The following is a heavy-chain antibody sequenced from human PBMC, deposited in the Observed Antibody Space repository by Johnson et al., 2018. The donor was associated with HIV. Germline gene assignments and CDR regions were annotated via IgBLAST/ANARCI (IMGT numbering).Heavy chain of an antibody. CDR2: ISYDGSNK. J-gene: IGHJ3*02. CDR3: LSPSDAFDI. D-gene: IGHD2/OR15-2a*01. V-gene: IGHV3-30*04. Sequence: QVQLVESGGGVVQPGGSLRLSCAASGFTFSSYAMHWVRQAPGKGLEWVAVISYDGSNKYYADSVKGRFTISRDNSKNTLYLQMNSLRAEDTAVYYCLSPSDAFDIWGQGTMVTVSS. CDR1: GFTFSSYA.